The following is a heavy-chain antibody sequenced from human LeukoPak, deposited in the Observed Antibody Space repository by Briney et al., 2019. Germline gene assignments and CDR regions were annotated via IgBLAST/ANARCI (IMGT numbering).Heavy chain of an antibody. J-gene: IGHJ6*02. V-gene: IGHV3-20*04. CDR3: ARSHHYDSSGYISYYYGMDV. D-gene: IGHD3-22*01. CDR2: INWNGGST. CDR1: GFTFDDYG. Sequence: GGSLRLSCAASGFTFDDYGMSWVRQAPGKGLEWVSGINWNGGSTGYADSVKGRFTISRDNAENTLYLQMTSLRAEDTAVYYCARSHHYDSSGYISYYYGMDVWGQGTTVTVSS.